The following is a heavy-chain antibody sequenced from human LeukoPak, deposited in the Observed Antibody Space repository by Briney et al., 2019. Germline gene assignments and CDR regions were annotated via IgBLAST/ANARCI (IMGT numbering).Heavy chain of an antibody. CDR1: GFTFSSYA. D-gene: IGHD2-15*01. CDR3: AKAGGGSCSGGSCPNWFDP. CDR2: ISYDGSNK. V-gene: IGHV3-30-3*01. Sequence: GRSLRLSCAASGFTFSSYAMHWVRQAPGKGLEWVAVISYDGSNKYYADSVKGRFTISRDNSKNTLYLQMNSLRAEDTAVYYCAKAGGGSCSGGSCPNWFDPWGQGTLVTVSS. J-gene: IGHJ5*02.